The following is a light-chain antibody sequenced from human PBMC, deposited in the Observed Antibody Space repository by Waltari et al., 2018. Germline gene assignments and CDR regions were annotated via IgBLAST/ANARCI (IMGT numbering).Light chain of an antibody. V-gene: IGLV1-51*01. CDR3: GTWDTSLSKV. CDR2: DNN. J-gene: IGLJ2*01. Sequence: QSVLTQPPSVSAAPGQKVTISCSGTSSNIGNNYVSWYQQFPGPPPKVLIHDNNRRPSGIPDRFSGSKSGTSATLVITGLQTGDEADYYCGTWDTSLSKVFGGGTKLTVL. CDR1: SSNIGNNY.